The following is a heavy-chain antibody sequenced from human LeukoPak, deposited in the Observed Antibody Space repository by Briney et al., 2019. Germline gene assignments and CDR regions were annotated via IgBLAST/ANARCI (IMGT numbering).Heavy chain of an antibody. CDR3: ARSKSGSALYYYYYYYMDV. Sequence: SETLSLTCTVSGGSISSSPYYWGWIRQPPGKGLEWIGSIYYSGTTHYSPSLESRVTISVDTSKNQFSLKLASVTAADTAVYYCARSKSGSALYYYYYYYMDVWGKGTTVTISS. J-gene: IGHJ6*03. D-gene: IGHD3-10*01. V-gene: IGHV4-39*07. CDR1: GGSISSSPYY. CDR2: IYYSGTT.